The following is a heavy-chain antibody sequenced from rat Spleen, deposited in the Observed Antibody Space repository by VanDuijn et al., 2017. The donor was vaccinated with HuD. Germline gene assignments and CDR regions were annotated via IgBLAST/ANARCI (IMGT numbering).Heavy chain of an antibody. Sequence: EVQLVESGGGLVQPGRSMKLSCAASDFTFSHYYMAWVRQGPTEGLEWVASISTGGGNTFYRDSVKGRFIISRDNAKRTLHLQMDSLRSEDTATYYCARQRNPGGGTSYWYFDFWGPGTMVTVSS. CDR2: ISTGGGNT. CDR3: ARQRNPGGGTSYWYFDF. J-gene: IGHJ1*01. V-gene: IGHV5-25*01. D-gene: IGHD4-2*01. CDR1: DFTFSHYY.